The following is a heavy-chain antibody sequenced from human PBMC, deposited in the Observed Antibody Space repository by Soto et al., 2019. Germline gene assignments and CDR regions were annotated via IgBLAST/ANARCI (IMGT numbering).Heavy chain of an antibody. J-gene: IGHJ3*02. CDR2: IWYDGSNK. CDR1: GFTFSSYG. Sequence: GGSLRLSCAASGFTFSSYGMHWVRQAPGKGLEWVAVIWYDGSNKYYADSVKGRFTISRDNSKNTLYLQMNSLRAEDTAVYYCARVTSRGAFDIWGQGTMLSVSS. CDR3: ARVTSRGAFDI. D-gene: IGHD2-2*01. V-gene: IGHV3-33*01.